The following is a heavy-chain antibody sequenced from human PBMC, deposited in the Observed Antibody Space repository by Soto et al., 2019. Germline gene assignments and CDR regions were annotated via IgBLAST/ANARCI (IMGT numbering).Heavy chain of an antibody. J-gene: IGHJ4*02. D-gene: IGHD3-22*01. Sequence: QVQLQQWGAGLLKPSETPSLTCAVYGGSFSGYYWSWIRQPPGKGLEWIGEINHSGSTNYNPSLKRRVTISVDTSKNQFSLKLSSVTAADTAVYYCARQDRSITMIVVVRGPFDYWGQGTLVTVSS. CDR1: GGSFSGYY. CDR2: INHSGST. CDR3: ARQDRSITMIVVVRGPFDY. V-gene: IGHV4-34*01.